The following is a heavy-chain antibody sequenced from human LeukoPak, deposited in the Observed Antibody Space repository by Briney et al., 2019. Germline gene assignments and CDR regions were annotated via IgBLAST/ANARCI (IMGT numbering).Heavy chain of an antibody. J-gene: IGHJ3*02. Sequence: PGGSLRLSCAASGFTFSDYYMSWIRQAPGKGLEWVSYISSSGSTIYYADSVKGRFTISRDNAKNSLYLQMNSLRAEDTAVYYCAIDDSSGYFNDAFDIWGQGTMVTVSS. CDR1: GFTFSDYY. V-gene: IGHV3-11*01. CDR2: ISSSGSTI. D-gene: IGHD3-22*01. CDR3: AIDDSSGYFNDAFDI.